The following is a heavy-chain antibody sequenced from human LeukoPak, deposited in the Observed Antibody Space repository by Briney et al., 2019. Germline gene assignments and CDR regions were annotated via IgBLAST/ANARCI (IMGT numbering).Heavy chain of an antibody. J-gene: IGHJ5*02. Sequence: SETLSLTCTVSGYSISSGYYWGWIRQPPGKGLEWIGSIHHSGSTNYNPSLKSRVTISLDTSKNQFSLKLNSVTAADTAVYYCARDYDVLTAYPPTQLFDPWGQGTLVTVSS. CDR3: ARDYDVLTAYPPTQLFDP. V-gene: IGHV4-38-2*02. CDR2: IHHSGST. CDR1: GYSISSGYY. D-gene: IGHD3-9*01.